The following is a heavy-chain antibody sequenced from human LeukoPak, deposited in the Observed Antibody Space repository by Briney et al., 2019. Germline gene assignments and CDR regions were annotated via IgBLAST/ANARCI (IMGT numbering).Heavy chain of an antibody. V-gene: IGHV1-3*01. Sequence: ASVKVSCKASGYTFTSYAIHWVRQAPGQRLEWMGWISASNGNTKYSQNFQGRVTFISNTSATTAFMELSSLRSEDAAVYYCARDSGSGNNDYWGQGTLVTVSS. CDR1: GYTFTSYA. CDR3: ARDSGSGNNDY. CDR2: ISASNGNT. D-gene: IGHD1-26*01. J-gene: IGHJ4*02.